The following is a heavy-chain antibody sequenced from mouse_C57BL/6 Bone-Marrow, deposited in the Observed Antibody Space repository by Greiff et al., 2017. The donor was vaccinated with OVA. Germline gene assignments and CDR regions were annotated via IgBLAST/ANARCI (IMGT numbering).Heavy chain of an antibody. CDR2: ISSGSSTI. V-gene: IGHV5-17*01. CDR1: GFTFSDYG. J-gene: IGHJ4*01. Sequence: DVHLVESGGGLVKPGGSLKLSCAASGFTFSDYGMHWVRQAPEKGLEWVAYISSGSSTIYYADTVKGRFTFSRDNAKNTLFLQMTSLRSEDTAMYYCAIERAMDYWGQGTSVTVSS. CDR3: AIERAMDY.